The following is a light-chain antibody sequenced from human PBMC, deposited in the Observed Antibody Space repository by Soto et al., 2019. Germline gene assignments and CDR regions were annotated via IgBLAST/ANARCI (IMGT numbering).Light chain of an antibody. J-gene: IGKJ5*01. CDR1: QSVSANY. V-gene: IGKV3-20*01. CDR2: GAS. CDR3: QQYGNSPPET. Sequence: ETVLTQSPGTLSLSPGERATVSCRASQSVSANYLAWYQQKPGQAPRLLIYGASRRATGIPDRFSGSGSGTDFTLTINRLEPEDFAVYYCQQYGNSPPETFGQGTRLEIK.